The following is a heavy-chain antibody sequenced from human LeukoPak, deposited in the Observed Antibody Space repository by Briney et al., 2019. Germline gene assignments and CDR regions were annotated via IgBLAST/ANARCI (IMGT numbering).Heavy chain of an antibody. Sequence: GGSLRLSCAASGFIFTDYWMYWVRQAPGRGLAWVANIKEDGSEKNYVDSVKGRFTISRDNAKNSVYLQMNSLRAEDTAVYYCARGLVTNPFFDYWGQGTLVTVSS. CDR3: ARGLVTNPFFDY. J-gene: IGHJ4*02. D-gene: IGHD3-9*01. CDR2: IKEDGSEK. CDR1: GFIFTDYW. V-gene: IGHV3-7*01.